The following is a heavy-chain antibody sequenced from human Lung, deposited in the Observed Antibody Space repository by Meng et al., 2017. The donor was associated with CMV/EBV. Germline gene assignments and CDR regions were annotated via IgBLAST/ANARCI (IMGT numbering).Heavy chain of an antibody. CDR3: LRRSGGSV. CDR2: IPHRGSS. CDR1: ADSITNHNW. V-gene: IGHV4-4*02. Sequence: VDWREAGPALGQPSETLSLTCAVSADSITNHNWWAWVRQPPGKGLEWIGEIPHRGSSAYNPSLKSRVSMSIDKSKNQFSLKLTSVTAADTAVYHCLRRSGGSVWGQGTLVTVSS. D-gene: IGHD3-10*01. J-gene: IGHJ1*01.